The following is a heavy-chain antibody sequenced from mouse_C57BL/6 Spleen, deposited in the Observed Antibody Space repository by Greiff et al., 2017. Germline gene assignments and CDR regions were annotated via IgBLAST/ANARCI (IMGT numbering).Heavy chain of an antibody. CDR3: ASPITTVGGYYFDY. CDR2: IYPGDGDT. J-gene: IGHJ2*01. CDR1: GYAFSSYW. V-gene: IGHV1-80*01. D-gene: IGHD1-1*01. Sequence: QVQLQQSGAELVKPGASVKISCKASGYAFSSYWMNWVKQRPGKGLEWIGQIYPGDGDTNYNGKFKGKATLTPDKSSSTAYMQLSSLTSEDSAVYFCASPITTVGGYYFDYWGQGTTLTVSS.